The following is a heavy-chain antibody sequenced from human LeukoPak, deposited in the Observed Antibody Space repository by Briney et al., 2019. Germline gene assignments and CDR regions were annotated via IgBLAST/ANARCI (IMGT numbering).Heavy chain of an antibody. V-gene: IGHV3-23*01. CDR3: AKVCSYYDSKDY. CDR1: GFTFSSYA. CDR2: ISGSGGST. J-gene: IGHJ4*02. Sequence: GGSLRLSCAASGFTFSSYAMSWVRQAPGKGLEWVSAISGSGGSTYYADSVKGRLTISRDNSKNTLYLQMNSLRAEDTAVYYCAKVCSYYDSKDYWGQGTLVTVSS. D-gene: IGHD3-22*01.